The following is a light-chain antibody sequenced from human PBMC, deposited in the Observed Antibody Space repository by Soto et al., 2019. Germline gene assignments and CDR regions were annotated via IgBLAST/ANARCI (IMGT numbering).Light chain of an antibody. CDR1: SSDIGTYDY. CDR2: EVS. Sequence: QSVLTQPPSASGSPGQSVTISCTGTSSDIGTYDYVSWYQHLPDKAPKLIIYEVSKRPSGVPDRFSGSKSGNTASLTVSGLQAEDEGDYYCCSYGGGSNFYVFGTGTKLTVL. CDR3: CSYGGGSNFYV. J-gene: IGLJ1*01. V-gene: IGLV2-8*01.